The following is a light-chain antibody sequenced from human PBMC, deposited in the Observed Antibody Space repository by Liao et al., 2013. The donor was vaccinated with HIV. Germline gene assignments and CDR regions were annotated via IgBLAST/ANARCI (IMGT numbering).Light chain of an antibody. CDR1: NLGNKF. CDR3: QAWDITTGV. Sequence: SYELTQPPSVSVSPGQTATITCSGDNLGNKFVCWYQQRPGQSPVVVIYQDTNRPSGIPERFSGSTSGNAATLTISGTQSMDEAAYYCQAWDITTGVFGAGTTLTVL. CDR2: QDT. J-gene: IGLJ3*02. V-gene: IGLV3-1*01.